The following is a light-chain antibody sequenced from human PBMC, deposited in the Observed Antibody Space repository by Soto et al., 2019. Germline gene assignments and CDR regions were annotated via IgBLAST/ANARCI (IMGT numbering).Light chain of an antibody. CDR1: QSVSSNY. CDR2: GAS. J-gene: IGKJ1*01. CDR3: QQYGSSRWK. Sequence: EIVLTQSPGTLSLSPGERATLSCRASQSVSSNYLAWYQQKPGQAPRLLVYGASSRATGIPDRFSGSGSGTDFTLTISRLEPEDFAVYYCQQYGSSRWKFG. V-gene: IGKV3-20*01.